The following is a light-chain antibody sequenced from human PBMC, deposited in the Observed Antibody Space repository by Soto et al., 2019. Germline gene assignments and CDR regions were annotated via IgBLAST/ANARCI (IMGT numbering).Light chain of an antibody. CDR2: EVT. Sequence: QSALTQPASVSGSPGQSITISCTGTSSDVGNYNLVTWYQQHPGTATKLMIYEVTKRPSGISNRVSGSKSGNTASLTIAGLQSEDEADYYCCSYAVGGTFVFGGGTKVTVL. CDR3: CSYAVGGTFV. V-gene: IGLV2-23*02. CDR1: SSDVGNYNL. J-gene: IGLJ2*01.